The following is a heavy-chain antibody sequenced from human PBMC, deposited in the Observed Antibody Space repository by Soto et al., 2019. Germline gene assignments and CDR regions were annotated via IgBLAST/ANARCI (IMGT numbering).Heavy chain of an antibody. CDR1: GGSISSSSYY. J-gene: IGHJ4*02. CDR3: ARPLSSSWLLHS. V-gene: IGHV4-39*01. D-gene: IGHD6-13*01. Sequence: QLQLPESGPGLVKPSGTLSLTCTVSGGSISSSSYYWGWIRQPPGKGLQWMGSIYYSGSTYSNPSLKGRVTICVDTSQNQFSLKLSSVTDADTAVYYCARPLSSSWLLHSLGQGPLVTVS. CDR2: IYYSGST.